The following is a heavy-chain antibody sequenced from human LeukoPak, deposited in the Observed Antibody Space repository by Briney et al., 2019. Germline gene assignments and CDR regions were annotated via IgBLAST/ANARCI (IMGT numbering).Heavy chain of an antibody. CDR1: GGTFSSYA. V-gene: IGHV1-69*05. CDR3: AHSRDQLLFPPLCY. J-gene: IGHJ4*02. Sequence: SVKVSCKASGGTFSSYAISWVRQAPGQGLEWMGGIIPIFGTANYAQKFQGRVTITTDESTSTAYMELSSLRSEDTAVYYCAHSRDQLLFPPLCYWGQGTLVTVSS. CDR2: IIPIFGTA. D-gene: IGHD2-2*01.